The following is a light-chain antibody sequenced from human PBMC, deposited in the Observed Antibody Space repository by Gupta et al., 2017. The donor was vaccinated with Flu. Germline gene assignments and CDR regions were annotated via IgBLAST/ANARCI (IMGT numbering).Light chain of an antibody. CDR1: QSISSY. J-gene: IGKJ2*03. CDR3: QESDSPQYS. V-gene: IGKV1-39*01. CDR2: AAA. Sequence: DIQMTQSPSSLSASVGDRVTITCRASQSISSYLNWYQQKPGQAPKFLIYAAASLQSGVPPRFRGSGSGTDFTLTISRLQPEDFATYYCQESDSPQYSFGQGTKLEIK.